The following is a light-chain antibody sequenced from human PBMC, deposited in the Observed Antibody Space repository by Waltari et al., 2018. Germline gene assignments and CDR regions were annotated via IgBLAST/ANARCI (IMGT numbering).Light chain of an antibody. J-gene: IGLJ3*02. V-gene: IGLV2-14*03. CDR3: SSYATTTTRL. CDR1: SSDIGYYNY. CDR2: DVN. Sequence: QSALTQPASVSGSPGQSITISCTGSSSDIGYYNYVPWYQQHPGQSPKLLIYDVNSRAAGFSARFSGFKSGNTASLTISGLQAEDEADYYCSSYATTTTRLFGGGTKLTVL.